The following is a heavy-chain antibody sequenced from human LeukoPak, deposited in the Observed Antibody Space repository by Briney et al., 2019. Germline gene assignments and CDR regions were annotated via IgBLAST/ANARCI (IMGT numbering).Heavy chain of an antibody. J-gene: IGHJ4*02. D-gene: IGHD3-22*01. V-gene: IGHV1-2*02. CDR2: INPNSGGT. Sequence: ASVKVSCTASGYTFTGYYMHWVRQAPGQGLEWMGWINPNSGGTNYAQKFQGRVTMTRDTSISTAYMELSRLRSDDTAVYYCARVWDSSGYEISPGFDYWGQGTLVTVSS. CDR1: GYTFTGYY. CDR3: ARVWDSSGYEISPGFDY.